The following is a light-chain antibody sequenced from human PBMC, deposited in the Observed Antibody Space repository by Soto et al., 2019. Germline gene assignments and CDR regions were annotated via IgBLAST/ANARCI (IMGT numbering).Light chain of an antibody. J-gene: IGKJ2*01. Sequence: EIVMTQSPATLSVSPGERATLSCRASQSVSSNLAWYQQKPGQAPRLLMYDASIRATGIPARFSGSGSGTAFTLSISSLQSEDFAVYYCQHYNHWPPYTFGQGTKLEIK. CDR1: QSVSSN. V-gene: IGKV3-15*01. CDR3: QHYNHWPPYT. CDR2: DAS.